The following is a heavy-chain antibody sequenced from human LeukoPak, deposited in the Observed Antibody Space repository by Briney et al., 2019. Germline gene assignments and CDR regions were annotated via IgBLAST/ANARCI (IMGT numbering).Heavy chain of an antibody. D-gene: IGHD5-18*01. CDR2: ISGSGGST. V-gene: IGHV3-23*01. J-gene: IGHJ4*02. CDR3: AKDPYTAMAPYYFDY. CDR1: GFTFISYA. Sequence: GGSLRLSCAASGFTFISYAMSWVRQAPGKGLEWVSAISGSGGSTYYADSVKGRFTISRDNSKNTLYLQMNSLRAEDTAVYYCAKDPYTAMAPYYFDYWGQGTLVTVSS.